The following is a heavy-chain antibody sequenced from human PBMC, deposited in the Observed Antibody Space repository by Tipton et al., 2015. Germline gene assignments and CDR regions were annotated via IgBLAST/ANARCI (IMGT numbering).Heavy chain of an antibody. J-gene: IGHJ4*02. CDR2: INHSGGT. CDR1: GGSFSGCY. Sequence: TLSLTCAVYGGSFSGCYWTWIRQPPGKGLEWIGEINHSGGTKYNPSLKSRVTMSVDTSKKQFSLKLDSVTAADTAVYYCAGPRGMPAIFGLPWDYYFDYWGQGALVTVSS. V-gene: IGHV4-34*01. CDR3: AGPRGMPAIFGLPWDYYFDY. D-gene: IGHD3-3*01.